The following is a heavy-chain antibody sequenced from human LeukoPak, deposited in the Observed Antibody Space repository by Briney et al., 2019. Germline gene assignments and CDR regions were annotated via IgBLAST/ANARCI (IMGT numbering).Heavy chain of an antibody. J-gene: IGHJ4*02. CDR3: ARGRNIEMTTMSGGSDY. D-gene: IGHD5-24*01. V-gene: IGHV5-51*01. Sequence: GESLKISCKGSGYIFTNYWIGWVRQMPGKGLEWMGIIYPDDSDTRYSPSFQGQVTISADKSISTAYMDLSDLRSDDTAVYSCARGRNIEMTTMSGGSDYWGQGTLVTVSS. CDR2: IYPDDSDT. CDR1: GYIFTNYW.